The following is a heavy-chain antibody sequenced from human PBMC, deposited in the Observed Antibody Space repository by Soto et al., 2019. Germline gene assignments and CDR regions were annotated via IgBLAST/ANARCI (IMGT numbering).Heavy chain of an antibody. J-gene: IGHJ6*02. D-gene: IGHD2-2*01. CDR3: ARQDIVVVPAAIWDDYYYYYGMDV. Sequence: QLQLQESGPGLVKPSETLSLTCTVSGGSISSSSYYWGWIRQPPGKGLEWIGSIYYSGSTYYNPSLKSRGTIPVDTSKSQFSLKLSSVTAADTAVYSCARQDIVVVPAAIWDDYYYYYGMDVWGQGTTVTVSS. CDR2: IYYSGST. V-gene: IGHV4-39*01. CDR1: GGSISSSSYY.